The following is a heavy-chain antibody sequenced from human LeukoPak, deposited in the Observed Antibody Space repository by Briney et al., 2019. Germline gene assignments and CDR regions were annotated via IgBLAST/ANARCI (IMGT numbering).Heavy chain of an antibody. V-gene: IGHV5-51*01. CDR2: IYPGDSDT. J-gene: IGHJ4*02. Sequence: GASLKISCKGSGYSFTSYWIAWVRQMPGEGLEWMGIIYPGDSDTRYSPSFQGQVTISADKSISTAYLQWSSLKASDTAMYYCARHGSAAADDYWGQGTLVTVSS. CDR3: ARHGSAAADDY. CDR1: GYSFTSYW. D-gene: IGHD6-13*01.